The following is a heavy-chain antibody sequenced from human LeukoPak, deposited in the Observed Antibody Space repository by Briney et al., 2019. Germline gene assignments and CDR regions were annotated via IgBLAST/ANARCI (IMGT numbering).Heavy chain of an antibody. V-gene: IGHV3-33*01. J-gene: IGHJ4*02. CDR1: GFTFSNYG. CDR3: ARGFYGDANSYYFDY. CDR2: IWYDGSNT. D-gene: IGHD4-17*01. Sequence: GGSLRLSCAASGFTFSNYGMHWVRQAPGKGLEWVAGIWYDGSNTYYADSVKGRFTISRDNSKKKMFLQMNSLRAEDTAVYYCARGFYGDANSYYFDYWGPGTLVTVSS.